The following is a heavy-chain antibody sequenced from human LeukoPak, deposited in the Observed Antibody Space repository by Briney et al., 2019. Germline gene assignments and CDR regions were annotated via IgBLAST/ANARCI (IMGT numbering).Heavy chain of an antibody. D-gene: IGHD3-3*01. CDR1: GFTFSSYS. V-gene: IGHV3-21*01. Sequence: GGSLRLSCAASGFTFSSYSMNWVRQAPGKGLEWVSSISSSSSYIYYADSVKGRFTISRDNAKNSLYLQMNSLRAEDTAVYYCARVKKQITIFGVAPPPPDYWGQGTLVTVSS. CDR3: ARVKKQITIFGVAPPPPDY. J-gene: IGHJ4*02. CDR2: ISSSSSYI.